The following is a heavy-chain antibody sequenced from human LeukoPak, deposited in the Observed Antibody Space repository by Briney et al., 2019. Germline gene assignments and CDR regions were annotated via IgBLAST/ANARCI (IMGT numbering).Heavy chain of an antibody. CDR3: ARTCSGGQGAYY. Sequence: PSETLSLTCTVSGDSISSSNCYWAWIRQPPGKGLEWIASINYSGTTFYNPSLKSRVTISVDTSKNRFSLKLNSVTAADTAVYYCARTCSGGQGAYYWGQGTLVTVSS. J-gene: IGHJ4*02. CDR2: INYSGTT. V-gene: IGHV4-39*07. CDR1: GDSISSSNCY. D-gene: IGHD2-15*01.